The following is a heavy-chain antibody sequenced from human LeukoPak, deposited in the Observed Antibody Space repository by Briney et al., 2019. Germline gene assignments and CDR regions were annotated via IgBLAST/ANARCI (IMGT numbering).Heavy chain of an antibody. CDR1: GYTFTTYG. J-gene: IGHJ4*02. CDR2: ISAYNGNT. V-gene: IGHV1-18*01. D-gene: IGHD3-22*01. CDR3: ARDRGNYDSSDPLDY. Sequence: ASVKVSCKTSGYTFTTYGISWVRQAPGQGLEWMGWISAYNGNTNYAQKLQGRVTMTTDASTSTAYMELRSLRSDDTAVYYCARDRGNYDSSDPLDYWGQGTLVTVS.